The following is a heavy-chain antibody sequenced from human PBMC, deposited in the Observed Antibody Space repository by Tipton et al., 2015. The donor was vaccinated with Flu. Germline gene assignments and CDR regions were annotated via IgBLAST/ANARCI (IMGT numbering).Heavy chain of an antibody. CDR2: IHRSGDT. V-gene: IGHV4-38-2*02. J-gene: IGHJ5*02. CDR1: GGSIRNDYF. Sequence: LRLSCTVSGGSIRNDYFWAWIRQPPGKGLEWIATIHRSGDTKYKPSLKSRVTISVDTSKNQFYLEMRSVTAADMAVYYCARRDFSNYVSDPKNWFDRWGQGTLVTVSS. CDR3: ARRDFSNYVSDPKNWFDR. D-gene: IGHD4-11*01.